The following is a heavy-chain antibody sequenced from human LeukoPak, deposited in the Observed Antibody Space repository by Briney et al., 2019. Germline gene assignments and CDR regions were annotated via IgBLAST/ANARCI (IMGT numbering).Heavy chain of an antibody. V-gene: IGHV4-30-2*01. CDR1: GGSISSGGYY. CDR2: IYHSGST. Sequence: SQTLSLTCTVSGGSISSGGYYWSWIRQPPGKGLEWIGYIYHSGSTYYNPSLKSRVTISVDRSKNQFSLKLSSVTAADTAVYYCAREDSSDYYDTSGGAFDIWGQGTMVTVSS. CDR3: AREDSSDYYDTSGGAFDI. D-gene: IGHD3-22*01. J-gene: IGHJ3*02.